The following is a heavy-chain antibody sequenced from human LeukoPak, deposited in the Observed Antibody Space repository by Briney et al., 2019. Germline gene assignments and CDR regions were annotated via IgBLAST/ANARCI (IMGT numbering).Heavy chain of an antibody. D-gene: IGHD6-19*01. V-gene: IGHV6-1*01. CDR1: GDSVSSKNGA. J-gene: IGHJ4*02. CDR2: TYYRSKWYN. CDR3: ARDFGTTGWHTFDY. Sequence: SQTLSLTCVVSGDSVSSKNGAWNWIRQSPSRGLEWLGRTYYRSKWYNDYAESMEGRMTISQDTSKNQYSLHLNSVTPDDPAVYYCARDFGTTGWHTFDYWGQGTLVTVSS.